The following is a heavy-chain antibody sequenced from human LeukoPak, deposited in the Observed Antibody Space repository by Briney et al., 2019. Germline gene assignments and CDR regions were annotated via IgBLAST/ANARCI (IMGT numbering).Heavy chain of an antibody. CDR1: GFTFSSYW. D-gene: IGHD3-10*01. CDR3: ARELLWFGRPLGFDY. V-gene: IGHV3-7*01. CDR2: IKQDGSEK. J-gene: IGHJ4*02. Sequence: PGGSLRLSCAASGFTFSSYWMSWVRQAPGKGLEWVANIKQDGSEKYYVDSVKGRFTISRDNAKNSLYLQMNSLRAEDTAVYYCARELLWFGRPLGFDYWGQGTLVTVSS.